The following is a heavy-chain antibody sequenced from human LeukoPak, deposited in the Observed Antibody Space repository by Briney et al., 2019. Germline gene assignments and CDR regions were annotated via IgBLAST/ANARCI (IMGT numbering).Heavy chain of an antibody. V-gene: IGHV3-48*01. J-gene: IGHJ4*02. CDR2: ISSSSSTI. CDR1: GFTFSSYS. CDR3: AKSRSGSANWALQIFDN. D-gene: IGHD1-1*01. Sequence: GGSLRLSCATSGFTFSSYSMNWVRQAPGKGLEWVSYISSSSSTIYYADSVKGRFTISRDNAKNSLYLQMNSLRAEDTAVYFCAKSRSGSANWALQIFDNWGQGTLVTVSS.